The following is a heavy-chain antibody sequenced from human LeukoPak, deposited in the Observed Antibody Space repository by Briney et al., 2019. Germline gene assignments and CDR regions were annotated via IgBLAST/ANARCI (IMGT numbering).Heavy chain of an antibody. CDR1: GFTVSSNY. D-gene: IGHD2-21*02. Sequence: QPGGSLRLSCAASGFTVSSNYMNWVRQAPGKGLEWVSVIYSGGSTYYADSVKGRFSISRDNSKNTLYLQMNSLRAEDTAVYYCAKVNQGDSFYFDYWGQGTLVTVSS. V-gene: IGHV3-66*01. CDR3: AKVNQGDSFYFDY. CDR2: IYSGGST. J-gene: IGHJ4*02.